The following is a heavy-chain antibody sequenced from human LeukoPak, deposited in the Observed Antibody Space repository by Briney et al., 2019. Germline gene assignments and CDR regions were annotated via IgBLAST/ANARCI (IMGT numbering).Heavy chain of an antibody. V-gene: IGHV1-18*01. Sequence: ASVKVSCKPSGYTFTTYGITWVRQAPGQGLEWLGWISAYNGDTNYAQKFQGRVSMTTDTSTSTVYMQLRSLRSDDTAMYYCARRKYSSGWHLDHWGLGTLVTVSS. CDR1: GYTFTTYG. D-gene: IGHD6-19*01. J-gene: IGHJ4*02. CDR3: ARRKYSSGWHLDH. CDR2: ISAYNGDT.